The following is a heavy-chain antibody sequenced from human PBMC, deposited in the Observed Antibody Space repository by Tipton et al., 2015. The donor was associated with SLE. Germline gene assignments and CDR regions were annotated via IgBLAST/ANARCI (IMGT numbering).Heavy chain of an antibody. CDR3: ARCPFYYDSSGYYLDDAFDI. J-gene: IGHJ3*02. D-gene: IGHD3-22*01. CDR2: INHSGST. V-gene: IGHV4-39*07. Sequence: TLSLTCTVSGGSISSSSYYWGWIRQPPGKGLEWIGEINHSGSTNYNPSLKSRVTISVDTSKNQFSLKLSSVTAADTAVYYCARCPFYYDSSGYYLDDAFDIWGQGTMVTVSS. CDR1: GGSISSSSYY.